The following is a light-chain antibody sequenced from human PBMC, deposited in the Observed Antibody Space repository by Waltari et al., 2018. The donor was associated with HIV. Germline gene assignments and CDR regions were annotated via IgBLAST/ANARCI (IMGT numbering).Light chain of an antibody. V-gene: IGKV6-21*01. Sequence: EIVLTQSPDFQSVTPKESVTITCRTSQSIGDNLHWSQQKPGQSPQLLIKDASQSFSGVPSRFSGSGSGTVFTLTINGLEAEDAATYYCHQSKSLPGTFGQGTKVEIK. CDR1: QSIGDN. J-gene: IGKJ1*01. CDR2: DAS. CDR3: HQSKSLPGT.